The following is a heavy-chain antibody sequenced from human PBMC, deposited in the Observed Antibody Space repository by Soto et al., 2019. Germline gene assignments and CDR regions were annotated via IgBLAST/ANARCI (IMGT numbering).Heavy chain of an antibody. Sequence: SETLSLTCAVYGGSFSGYYWSWIRQPPGKGLEWIGEINHSGSTNYNPSLKSRVTISVDTSKNQFSLKLSSVTAADTAVYYCARGPYYGFWSGPDYWGQGTLVTVSS. CDR2: INHSGST. CDR1: GGSFSGYY. V-gene: IGHV4-34*01. J-gene: IGHJ4*02. D-gene: IGHD3-3*01. CDR3: ARGPYYGFWSGPDY.